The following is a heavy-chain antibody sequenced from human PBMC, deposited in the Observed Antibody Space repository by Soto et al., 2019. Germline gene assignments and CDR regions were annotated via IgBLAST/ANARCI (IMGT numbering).Heavy chain of an antibody. J-gene: IGHJ4*02. V-gene: IGHV3-23*01. Sequence: PGGSLRLSCAASGFTFGSYAMSWVRQAPGKGLEWVSAISGSGGSTYYADSVKGRFTISRDNSKNTLYLQMNSLRAEDTAVYYCAKSYWLGARSTLLCFDCWGQGTLVTVSS. D-gene: IGHD1-26*01. CDR2: ISGSGGST. CDR1: GFTFGSYA. CDR3: AKSYWLGARSTLLCFDC.